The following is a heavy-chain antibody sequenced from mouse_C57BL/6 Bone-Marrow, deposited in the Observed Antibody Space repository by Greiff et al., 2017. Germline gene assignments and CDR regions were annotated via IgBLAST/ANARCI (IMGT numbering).Heavy chain of an antibody. CDR1: GFTFSSYG. Sequence: EVQLQQSGGDLVKPGGSLKLSCAASGFTFSSYGMSWVRQTPDKRLEWVATISSGGSYTYYPDSVKGRFTISRDNAKNTLYLQMSSLKSEDTAMYYCARRGLYAMDYWGQGTSVTVSS. CDR2: ISSGGSYT. CDR3: ARRGLYAMDY. J-gene: IGHJ4*01. V-gene: IGHV5-6*01.